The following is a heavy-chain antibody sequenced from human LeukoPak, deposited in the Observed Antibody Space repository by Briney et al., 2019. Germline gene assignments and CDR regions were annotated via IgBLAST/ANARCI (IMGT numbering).Heavy chain of an antibody. J-gene: IGHJ4*02. D-gene: IGHD3-10*01. Sequence: GSLRLSCAASGFTFSTYGMTWVRQAPGKGLEWVSYISGGSATIYYADSVKGRFTISRDNAKNSLYLQMSGLRDEDTAVYYCASGNYGQFDYWGQGTLVTVSS. CDR3: ASGNYGQFDY. CDR2: ISGGSATI. V-gene: IGHV3-48*02. CDR1: GFTFSTYG.